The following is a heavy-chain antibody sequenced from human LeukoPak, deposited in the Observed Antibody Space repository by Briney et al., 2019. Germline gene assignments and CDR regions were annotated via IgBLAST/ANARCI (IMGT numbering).Heavy chain of an antibody. Sequence: GGSLRLSCAASGFTFSNAWMSWVRQAPGKGLEWVGRIKSKTDGGTTDYAAPVKGRFTISRDDSKNTLYLQMNSLKTEDTAVYYCTTGSDSSSLYYYYYYYMDVWGKGTTVTVSS. CDR3: TTGSDSSSLYYYYYYYMDV. D-gene: IGHD6-6*01. CDR2: IKSKTDGGTT. J-gene: IGHJ6*03. V-gene: IGHV3-15*01. CDR1: GFTFSNAW.